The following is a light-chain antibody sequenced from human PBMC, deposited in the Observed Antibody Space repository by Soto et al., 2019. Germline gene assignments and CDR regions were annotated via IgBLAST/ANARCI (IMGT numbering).Light chain of an antibody. CDR1: QTVSSSY. Sequence: DIVLTQSPATLSLSPGERATLSCGASQTVSSSYLAWYQQNPGLAPRLLIYDASSRATGIPDRFSGSGSGTDFTLTISRLEPDDFATYYCQQSYTYSRTFGQGTKVEIK. CDR2: DAS. V-gene: IGKV3D-20*01. CDR3: QQSYTYSRT. J-gene: IGKJ1*01.